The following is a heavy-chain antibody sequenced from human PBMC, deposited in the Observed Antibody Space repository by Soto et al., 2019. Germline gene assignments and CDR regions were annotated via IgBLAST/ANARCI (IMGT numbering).Heavy chain of an antibody. D-gene: IGHD5-12*01. CDR3: ARENSGYDFYYYGMDV. CDR1: GGSISSSSYY. J-gene: IGHJ6*02. CDR2: IYYSGST. V-gene: IGHV4-39*07. Sequence: SETLSLTCTVSGGSISSSSYYWGWIRQPPGKGLEWIGSIYYSGSTYYNPSLKSRVTISVDTSKNQFSLKLSSVTAADTAVYYCARENSGYDFYYYGMDVWGQGTTVTVSS.